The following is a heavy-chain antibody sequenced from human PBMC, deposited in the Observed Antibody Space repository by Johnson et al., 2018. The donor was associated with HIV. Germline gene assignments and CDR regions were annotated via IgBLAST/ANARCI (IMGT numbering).Heavy chain of an antibody. D-gene: IGHD3-10*01. CDR2: IYNDGSRT. CDR1: GFAFKTYW. Sequence: EVQLVESGGGLVQPGGSLRLSCAASGFAFKTYWMVWVRQAPGKGLVWVARIYNDGSRTTYADSVKGRFTISRDNAKNTVDLQMDSLRVEDTAVYYCAKRTQDAYGPHDAFDIWGQGTMVTVSS. J-gene: IGHJ3*02. V-gene: IGHV3-74*03. CDR3: AKRTQDAYGPHDAFDI.